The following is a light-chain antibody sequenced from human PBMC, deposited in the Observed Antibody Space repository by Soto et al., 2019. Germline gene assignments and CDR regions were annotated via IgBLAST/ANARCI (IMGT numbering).Light chain of an antibody. CDR2: GAS. CDR1: QSISSY. J-gene: IGKJ1*01. V-gene: IGKV3-20*01. Sequence: EIVLTQSPATLSLSPGERATLSCRASQSISSYLAWYQQKPGQAPRLLIYGASGRATGIPDRFSGSGSGTDFTLTISRLEPEDFAVYYCQQYGSSPRTFGQGTKVDIK. CDR3: QQYGSSPRT.